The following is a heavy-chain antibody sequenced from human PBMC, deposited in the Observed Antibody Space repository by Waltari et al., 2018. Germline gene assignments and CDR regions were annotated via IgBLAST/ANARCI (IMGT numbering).Heavy chain of an antibody. J-gene: IGHJ4*02. D-gene: IGHD6-6*01. CDR1: GGSFSGYC. CDR3: AREGGCARPVSDY. V-gene: IGHV4-34*01. Sequence: QVQLQQWGAGLLKPSETLSLTCAVYGGSFSGYCWSWIRQPPGKGLEWIGESNHSGSTNYNPSRKSRVTISVDTSKNQFSLKLRAVTAADTAVYYCAREGGCARPVSDYWGQGTLVTVSS. CDR2: SNHSGST.